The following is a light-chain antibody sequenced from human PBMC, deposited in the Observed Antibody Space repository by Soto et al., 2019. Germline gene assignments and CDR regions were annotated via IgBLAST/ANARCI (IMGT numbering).Light chain of an antibody. V-gene: IGKV1-5*03. CDR2: KAS. Sequence: DIQMTQSPSTLSASVGDRVTITCRASQSINSWLAWYQQKPGKAPTLLIYKASSLESGVPSRFSGSGSGTEFTLTISSLQPDDFATYYCQQYNSYSWTCGQGTKVEIK. J-gene: IGKJ1*01. CDR1: QSINSW. CDR3: QQYNSYSWT.